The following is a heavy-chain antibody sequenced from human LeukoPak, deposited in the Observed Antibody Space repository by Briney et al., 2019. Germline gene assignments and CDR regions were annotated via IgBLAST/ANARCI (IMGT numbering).Heavy chain of an antibody. CDR2: IHRSGSP. V-gene: IGHV4-4*02. J-gene: IGHJ4*02. CDR1: LDSTTSNF. Sequence: SEILSLTCTVSLDSTTSNFWSWVRQPPGKGLEWIGEIHRSGSPNYNPSLQSRVTISIDRSRNQVVLELSSVTAADTAFYYCARGILGGFNPGAYWGQGTLVTVSS. D-gene: IGHD1-14*01. CDR3: ARGILGGFNPGAY.